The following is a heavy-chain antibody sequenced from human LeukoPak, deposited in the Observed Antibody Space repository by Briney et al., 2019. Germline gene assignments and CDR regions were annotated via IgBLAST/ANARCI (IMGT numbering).Heavy chain of an antibody. J-gene: IGHJ4*02. CDR3: ARAAYSSSPDY. Sequence: PGGSLRLSCAASGFTFSNYAMTWVRQAPGKGLEWVSAISGSGGSTNYADSVKGRLTISRDNSKNTLYLQMNSLRAEDTAVYYCARAAYSSSPDYWGQGTLVTVSS. D-gene: IGHD6-13*01. CDR2: ISGSGGST. CDR1: GFTFSNYA. V-gene: IGHV3-23*01.